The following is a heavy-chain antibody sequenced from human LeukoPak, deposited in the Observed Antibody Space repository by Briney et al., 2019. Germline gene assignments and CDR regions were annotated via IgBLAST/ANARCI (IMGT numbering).Heavy chain of an antibody. CDR2: IKQDGSEK. Sequence: GGSLRLSCAASGFTFSSYWMSWVRQAPGKGLEWVANIKQDGSEKYYVDSVKGRFTISRDNAKNSLYLQMNSLRAEDTAVYYCAREDYGDHVPFDYWGQGTLVTVPS. CDR1: GFTFSSYW. V-gene: IGHV3-7*01. J-gene: IGHJ4*02. CDR3: AREDYGDHVPFDY. D-gene: IGHD4-17*01.